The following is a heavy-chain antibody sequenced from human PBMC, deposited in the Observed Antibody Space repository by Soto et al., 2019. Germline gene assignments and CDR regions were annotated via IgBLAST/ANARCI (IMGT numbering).Heavy chain of an antibody. J-gene: IGHJ6*02. V-gene: IGHV3-30*18. Sequence: QVQLVESGGGVVQPGRSLRLSCAASGFTFSSYGMHWVRQAPGKGLEWVALISYDGSNKYYADSVKGRFTISRDNSKNTXXLQRNSLRAEDTAVYCCAKVSVPAAIAYYYYGMDVWGQGTTVTVSS. D-gene: IGHD2-2*01. CDR2: ISYDGSNK. CDR3: AKVSVPAAIAYYYYGMDV. CDR1: GFTFSSYG.